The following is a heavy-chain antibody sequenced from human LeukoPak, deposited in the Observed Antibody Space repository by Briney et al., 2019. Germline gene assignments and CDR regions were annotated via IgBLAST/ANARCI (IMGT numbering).Heavy chain of an antibody. CDR2: IHGGGST. CDR3: ARYDVWGSYRAFDY. D-gene: IGHD3-16*02. Sequence: SETLSLTCTVSGFSISSGFYWGWIRQPPGKGLEWIGTIHGGGSTNYNPSLKSRVTISVDTSKNQFSLKLSSVTAADTAVYYCARYDVWGSYRAFDYWGQGTLVTVSS. V-gene: IGHV4-38-2*02. CDR1: GFSISSGFY. J-gene: IGHJ4*02.